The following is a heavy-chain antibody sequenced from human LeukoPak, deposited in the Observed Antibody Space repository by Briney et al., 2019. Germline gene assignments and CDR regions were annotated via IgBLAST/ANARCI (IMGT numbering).Heavy chain of an antibody. CDR2: IIPIFGTA. Sequence: SVKVSCKASGGTFISYAISWVRQAPGQGLEWMGGIIPIFGTANYAQKFQGRVTITADKSTSTAYMELSSLRSEDTAVYYCASRGGYCSGGSCYGAFDYWGQGTLVTVSS. D-gene: IGHD2-15*01. V-gene: IGHV1-69*06. CDR1: GGTFISYA. J-gene: IGHJ4*02. CDR3: ASRGGYCSGGSCYGAFDY.